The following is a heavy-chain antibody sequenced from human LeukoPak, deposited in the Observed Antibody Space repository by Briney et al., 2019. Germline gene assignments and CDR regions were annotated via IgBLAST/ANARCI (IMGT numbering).Heavy chain of an antibody. Sequence: SCKASGYTFTGYYMHWVRQAPGKGLEWVAVLSFDGNSKFYTDSVKGRFTISRDTSKNMLFLNMNNLTVEDTAVYYCAGGNPDYWGQGTLVSVSS. V-gene: IGHV3-30*07. D-gene: IGHD4-23*01. J-gene: IGHJ4*02. CDR3: AGGNPDY. CDR2: LSFDGNSK. CDR1: GYTFTGYY.